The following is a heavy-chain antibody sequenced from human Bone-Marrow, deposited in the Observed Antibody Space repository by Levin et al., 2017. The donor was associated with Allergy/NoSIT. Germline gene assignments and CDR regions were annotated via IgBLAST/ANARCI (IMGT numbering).Heavy chain of an antibody. Sequence: PGGSLRLSCAASGFSFSNYGMHWVRQAPGKGLEWVAVIWYDGDNKFYSDSVKGRFTISRDNSRSTLYLQMNSLRVDDTALYHCAIIDDCSGTRCYWTSSYNVMDVWGKGTTVTVSS. V-gene: IGHV3-33*01. J-gene: IGHJ6*04. CDR3: AIIDDCSGTRCYWTSSYNVMDV. D-gene: IGHD2-2*01. CDR1: GFSFSNYG. CDR2: IWYDGDNK.